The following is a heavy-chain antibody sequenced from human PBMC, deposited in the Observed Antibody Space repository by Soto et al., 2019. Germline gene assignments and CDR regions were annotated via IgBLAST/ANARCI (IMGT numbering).Heavy chain of an antibody. V-gene: IGHV3-33*01. CDR3: ARDHESRGYCTNGVCYYFDY. D-gene: IGHD2-8*01. CDR1: GFTFSSYG. J-gene: IGHJ4*02. Sequence: GGSLRLSCAASGFTFSSYGMHWVRQAPGKGLEWVAVIWYDGSNKYYADSVKGRFTISRDNSKNTLYLQMNSLRAEDTAVYYCARDHESRGYCTNGVCYYFDYWGQGTLVTVSS. CDR2: IWYDGSNK.